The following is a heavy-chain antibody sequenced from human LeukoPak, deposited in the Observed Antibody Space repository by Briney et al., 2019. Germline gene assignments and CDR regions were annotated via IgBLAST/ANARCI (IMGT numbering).Heavy chain of an antibody. CDR3: ARGVMYYDFWSGYYHY. V-gene: IGHV4-34*01. D-gene: IGHD3-3*01. CDR1: GGSSSGYY. Sequence: SETLSLTCAVYGGSSSGYYWSWIRQPPGKGLEWIGEINHSGSTNYNPSLKSRVTVSVDTSKNQFSLKLSSVTAADTAVYYCARGVMYYDFWSGYYHYWGQGTLVTVSS. J-gene: IGHJ4*02. CDR2: INHSGST.